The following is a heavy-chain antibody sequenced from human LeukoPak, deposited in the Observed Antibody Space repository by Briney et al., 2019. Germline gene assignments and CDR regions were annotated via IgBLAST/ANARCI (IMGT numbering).Heavy chain of an antibody. J-gene: IGHJ6*02. V-gene: IGHV3-11*05. CDR3: VRDNTNYNNYHGMDV. CDR2: ISGTSTDI. CDR1: GFXFSXYY. Sequence: GFXFSXYYMSXVRQAPGKGLEWISYISGTSTDIKIADSVKGRFTISRDNAQNTLYLQMNSLRAEDTAVYYCVRDNTNYNNYHGMDVWGQGTTVTVSS. D-gene: IGHD2-8*01.